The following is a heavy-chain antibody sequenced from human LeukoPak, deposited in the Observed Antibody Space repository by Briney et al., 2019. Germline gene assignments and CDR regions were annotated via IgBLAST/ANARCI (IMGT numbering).Heavy chain of an antibody. CDR1: GFTFSSYS. CDR3: AKGGNYGGNSRLNY. J-gene: IGHJ4*02. D-gene: IGHD4-23*01. V-gene: IGHV3-21*01. Sequence: PGGSLRLSCAASGFTFSSYSMNWVRQAPGKGLEWVSSISSTSSYVYYADSVKGRFTISRDNSKNSLYLQMNSLRTEDTASYYCAKGGNYGGNSRLNYWGQGTLVTVSS. CDR2: ISSTSSYV.